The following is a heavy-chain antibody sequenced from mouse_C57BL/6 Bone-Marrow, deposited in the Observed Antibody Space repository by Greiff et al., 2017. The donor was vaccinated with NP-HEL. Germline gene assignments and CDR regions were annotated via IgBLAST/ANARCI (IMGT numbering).Heavy chain of an antibody. CDR3: ARERGPYAMDY. J-gene: IGHJ4*01. CDR1: GFTFSSYA. V-gene: IGHV5-4*01. CDR2: ISDGGSYT. Sequence: EVQGVESGGGLVKPGGSLKLSCAASGFTFSSYAMSWVRQTPEKRLEWVATISDGGSYTYYPDNVKGRFTISRDNAKNNLYLQMRHLKSEDTAMYYCARERGPYAMDYWGQGTSVTVSS.